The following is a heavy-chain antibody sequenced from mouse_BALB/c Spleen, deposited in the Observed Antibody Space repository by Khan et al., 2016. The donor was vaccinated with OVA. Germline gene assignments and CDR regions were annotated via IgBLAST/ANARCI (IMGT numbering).Heavy chain of an antibody. CDR1: GYSITSGYG. V-gene: IGHV3-2*02. Sequence: VQLKESGPGLVKPSQSLSLTCTVTGYSITSGYGWNWIRQFPGNKLEWMGYISYSGSTNYNPSLNSRISITRDTSKHQFFLQLNSVTTEDTATYYCARTARIKYWGQGTTLTVSS. CDR3: ARTARIKY. D-gene: IGHD1-2*01. CDR2: ISYSGST. J-gene: IGHJ2*01.